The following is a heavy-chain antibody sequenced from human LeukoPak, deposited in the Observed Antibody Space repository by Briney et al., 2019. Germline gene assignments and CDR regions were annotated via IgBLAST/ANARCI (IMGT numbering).Heavy chain of an antibody. CDR2: IIPLFGTT. J-gene: IGHJ5*02. V-gene: IGHV1-69*05. Sequence: GASVKVSCKASGGTFSSYAISWVRQAPGQGLEWMGGIIPLFGTTNYAQKFQGRVTITRNTSISTAYMELSSLRSEDTAVYYCARRNFDWFDPWGQGTLVTVSS. CDR1: GGTFSSYA. CDR3: ARRNFDWFDP.